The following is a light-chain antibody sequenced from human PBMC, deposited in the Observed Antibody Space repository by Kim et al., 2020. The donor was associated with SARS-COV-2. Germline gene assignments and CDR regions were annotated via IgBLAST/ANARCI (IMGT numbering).Light chain of an antibody. CDR3: QQYYDYPYT. V-gene: IGKV1-8*01. J-gene: IGKJ2*01. Sequence: TSIGDKVTITCRASQGISSYLAWYQQKPGKAPQLLIYAASTLQSGVPSRFSGGGSGTEFSLTINCLQSEDFATYYCQQYYDYPYTFGQGTKLEI. CDR1: QGISSY. CDR2: AAS.